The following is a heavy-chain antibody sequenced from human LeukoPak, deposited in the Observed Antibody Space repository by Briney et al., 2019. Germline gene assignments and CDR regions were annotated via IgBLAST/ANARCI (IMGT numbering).Heavy chain of an antibody. J-gene: IGHJ5*02. CDR3: ARAMYYDFWSGYWNWFDP. CDR2: INPNSGGT. V-gene: IGHV1-2*02. Sequence: ASVKVSCKASGYTFTGYYMHWVRQAPGQGLGWMGWINPNSGGTNYAQKFQGRVTMTRDTSISTAYMELSRLRSDDTAVYYCARAMYYDFWSGYWNWFDPWGQGTLVTVSS. CDR1: GYTFTGYY. D-gene: IGHD3-3*01.